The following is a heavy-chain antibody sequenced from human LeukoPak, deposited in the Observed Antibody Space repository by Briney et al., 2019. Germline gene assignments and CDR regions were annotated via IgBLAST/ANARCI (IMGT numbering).Heavy chain of an antibody. CDR3: ARMIDYNYGYAFDY. Sequence: GRCLRLSCAASEFTLSIYTMNWVRQAPGKWLEWVSYMRTSGSISYADYVKGRFTISRDNAKNSLYLQMNSLRDEDTAVYYCARMIDYNYGYAFDYWGQGTLVTVSS. CDR1: EFTLSIYT. V-gene: IGHV3-48*02. D-gene: IGHD5-18*01. J-gene: IGHJ4*02. CDR2: MRTSGSI.